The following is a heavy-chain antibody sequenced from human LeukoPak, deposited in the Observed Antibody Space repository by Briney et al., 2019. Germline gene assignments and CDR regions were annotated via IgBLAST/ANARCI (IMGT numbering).Heavy chain of an antibody. D-gene: IGHD4-11*01. CDR1: GFTFSSYS. Sequence: PGGSLRLSCAASGFTFSSYSMNWVRQAPGKGLKWVSSISSSSSYIYYADSVKGRFTISRDNAKNSLYLQMNSLRAEDTAVYYCARYDYSNHRYYYYYGMDVWGQGTTVTVSS. CDR2: ISSSSSYI. CDR3: ARYDYSNHRYYYYYGMDV. V-gene: IGHV3-21*01. J-gene: IGHJ6*02.